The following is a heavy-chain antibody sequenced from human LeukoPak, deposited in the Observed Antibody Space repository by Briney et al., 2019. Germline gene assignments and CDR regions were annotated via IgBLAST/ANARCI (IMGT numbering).Heavy chain of an antibody. V-gene: IGHV4-34*01. Sequence: SETLSLTCAVYGGSFGGCYWSWIRQPPGKGLEWIGEINHSGSTNYNPSLKSRVTISVDTSKNQFSLKLSSVTAADTAVYYCARGPPLWFGDSPFDPWGQGTLVTVSS. CDR2: INHSGST. D-gene: IGHD3-10*01. CDR1: GGSFGGCY. CDR3: ARGPPLWFGDSPFDP. J-gene: IGHJ5*02.